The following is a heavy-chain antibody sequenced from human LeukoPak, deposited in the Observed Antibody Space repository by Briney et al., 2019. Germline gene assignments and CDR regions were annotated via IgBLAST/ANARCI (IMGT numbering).Heavy chain of an antibody. CDR2: FNPSGGSA. J-gene: IGHJ4*02. CDR3: ARESGSGGSCYYFDY. V-gene: IGHV1-46*01. Sequence: GASVKVSCKASVYTFTRNFMHWVRQAPGHGLEWMGVFNPSGGSATYSQNFQGRVTMTRDTSTSTVYMEMSRLRFEETTVYYCARESGSGGSCYYFDYWGQGTLVTVSS. D-gene: IGHD2-15*01. CDR1: VYTFTRNF.